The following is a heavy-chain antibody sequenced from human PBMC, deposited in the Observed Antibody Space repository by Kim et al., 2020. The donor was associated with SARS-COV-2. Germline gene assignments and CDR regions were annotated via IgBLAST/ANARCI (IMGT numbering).Heavy chain of an antibody. CDR2: IYYSGST. D-gene: IGHD2-15*01. Sequence: SETLSLTCTVSGGSVNSGSYYWSWIRQPPGKGLEWIGYIYYSGSTNYNPTLKSRVTISVDTSKNQFSLKLSSVTAADTAVYYCAREGAYCSGGSCYRDAFDIWGQGTMVTVSS. V-gene: IGHV4-61*01. CDR3: AREGAYCSGGSCYRDAFDI. CDR1: GGSVNSGSYY. J-gene: IGHJ3*02.